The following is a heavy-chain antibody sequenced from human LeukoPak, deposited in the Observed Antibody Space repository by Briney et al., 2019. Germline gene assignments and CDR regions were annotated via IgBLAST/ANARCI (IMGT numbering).Heavy chain of an antibody. Sequence: SETLSLTCAVYGGSFSGYYWSWIRQPPGKGLDWIGDISHSGSTNYNPSLKSRVTFSVDTSKKQFSLKLNSVTAADTAVYYCARGAYCSSINCYGFDYWGQGTLVTVSS. CDR2: ISHSGST. CDR3: ARGAYCSSINCYGFDY. CDR1: GGSFSGYY. V-gene: IGHV4-34*01. J-gene: IGHJ4*02. D-gene: IGHD2-2*01.